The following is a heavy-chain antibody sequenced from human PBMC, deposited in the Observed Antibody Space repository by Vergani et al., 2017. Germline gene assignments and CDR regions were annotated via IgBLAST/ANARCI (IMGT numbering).Heavy chain of an antibody. V-gene: IGHV3-33*01. Sequence: QVQLVESGGGVVQPGRSLRLSCAASGYTFSSYGMHWVRQAPGKGLEWVAVIWYDGSNKHYADSVKGRFTISRDNSKNTLYLQMNSLRAEDTAVYYCASCSSTSCYHSAFDIWGQGTMVTVSS. D-gene: IGHD2-2*01. CDR3: ASCSSTSCYHSAFDI. CDR1: GYTFSSYG. J-gene: IGHJ3*02. CDR2: IWYDGSNK.